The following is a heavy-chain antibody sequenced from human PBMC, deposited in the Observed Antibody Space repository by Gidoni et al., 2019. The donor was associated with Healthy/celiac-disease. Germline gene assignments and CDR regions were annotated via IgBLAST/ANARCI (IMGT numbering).Heavy chain of an antibody. V-gene: IGHV3-23*01. J-gene: IGHJ5*02. CDR3: AKDNRNYDFWSGSGRFDP. CDR1: GCTFSSYA. Sequence: EVQLLESGGGLVQPGGALRLSYAASGCTFSSYAMSWVRQAPGKGLEWVSAISVSGGSTYYADSVKGWFTISRDNSKNTLYLQMNSLRAEDTAVYYCAKDNRNYDFWSGSGRFDPWGQGTLVTVSS. CDR2: ISVSGGST. D-gene: IGHD3-3*01.